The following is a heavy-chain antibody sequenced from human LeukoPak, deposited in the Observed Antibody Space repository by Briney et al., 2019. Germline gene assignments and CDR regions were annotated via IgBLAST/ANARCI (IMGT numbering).Heavy chain of an antibody. D-gene: IGHD5-18*01. CDR3: ARDRDTALFDY. CDR1: GYTFTSYG. V-gene: IGHV1-2*02. CDR2: INPNSGGT. Sequence: ASVKVSCKASGYTFTSYGISWVRQAPGQGLEWMGWINPNSGGTNYAQKFQGRVTMTRDTFISTAYMALSRLGSDDTAVDYCARDRDTALFDYWGQGTLVTVSS. J-gene: IGHJ4*02.